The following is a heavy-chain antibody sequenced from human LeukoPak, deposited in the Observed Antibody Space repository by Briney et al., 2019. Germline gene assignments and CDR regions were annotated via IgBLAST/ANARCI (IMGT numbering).Heavy chain of an antibody. V-gene: IGHV1-2*06. D-gene: IGHD3-22*01. CDR3: ARTYYYDSNGYGGHEGVDY. Sequence: ASVKVSCKASGYTFTGYYMHWVRQAPGQGLEWMGRINPNSGGTNYAQKFQSRVTMTRDTSISTAYMELSRLRSDDAAVYYCARTYYYDSNGYGGHEGVDYWGQGALVTVSS. CDR1: GYTFTGYY. CDR2: INPNSGGT. J-gene: IGHJ4*02.